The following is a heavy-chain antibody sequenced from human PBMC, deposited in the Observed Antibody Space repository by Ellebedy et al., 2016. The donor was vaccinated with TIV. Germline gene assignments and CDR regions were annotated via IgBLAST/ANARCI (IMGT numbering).Heavy chain of an antibody. J-gene: IGHJ4*02. Sequence: AASVKVSCKASGGTFSSYAISWVRQAPGQGLEWMGRIIPILGIANYAQKFQGRVTITADKSTSTAYMELSSLRSEETAVYYCARAPRGDSSGYFGYWGQGTLVTVSS. CDR2: IIPILGIA. CDR1: GGTFSSYA. V-gene: IGHV1-69*04. CDR3: ARAPRGDSSGYFGY. D-gene: IGHD3-22*01.